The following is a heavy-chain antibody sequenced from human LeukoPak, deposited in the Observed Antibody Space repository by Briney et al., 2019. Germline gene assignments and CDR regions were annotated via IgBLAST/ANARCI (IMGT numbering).Heavy chain of an antibody. J-gene: IGHJ4*02. V-gene: IGHV3-74*03. CDR1: GFTPRNYW. Sequence: GSLRISCLASGFTPRNYWMDWVRQGPGKALLWVARIDRDGTLMTHADSVEGRFTISRDNAQNTVYLQMNDLRDEDTATYYCVRDLGDYWGQGTLVTVSS. CDR2: IDRDGTLM. CDR3: VRDLGDY.